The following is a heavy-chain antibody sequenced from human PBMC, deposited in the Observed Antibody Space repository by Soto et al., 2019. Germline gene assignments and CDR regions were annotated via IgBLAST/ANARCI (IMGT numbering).Heavy chain of an antibody. CDR1: GYTFTSYD. D-gene: IGHD5-18*01. CDR3: ARGVDTAMVPYYYYGMDV. J-gene: IGHJ6*02. CDR2: MNPNSGNT. V-gene: IGHV1-8*01. Sequence: QVQLVQSGAEVKKPGASVKVSCKASGYTFTSYDINWVRQATGQGLEWMGWMNPNSGNTGYAQKFQGRVTMTRNTSISTAYMELSSLRSEDTAVYYCARGVDTAMVPYYYYGMDVWGQGTTVTVSS.